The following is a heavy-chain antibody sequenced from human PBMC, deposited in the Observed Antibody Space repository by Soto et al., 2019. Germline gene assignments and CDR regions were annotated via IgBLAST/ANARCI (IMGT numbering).Heavy chain of an antibody. CDR3: VRDPPYHMVLPTAGKLFDQ. D-gene: IGHD3-10*01. V-gene: IGHV3-74*01. Sequence: PGGSLRLSCEGYGFTFNTYWMHWVRQAPGKGLVWVSRINSDGSHTDYADSVKGRFTISRDNAKNTVYLQMKSLRVEDTAVYYCVRDPPYHMVLPTAGKLFDQWGQGALVTVSS. CDR2: INSDGSHT. CDR1: GFTFNTYW. J-gene: IGHJ4*02.